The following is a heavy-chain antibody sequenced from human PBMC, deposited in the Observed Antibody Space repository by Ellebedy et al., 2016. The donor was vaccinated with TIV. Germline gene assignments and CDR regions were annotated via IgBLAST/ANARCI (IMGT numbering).Heavy chain of an antibody. J-gene: IGHJ4*02. D-gene: IGHD3-22*01. CDR1: GGSISSYY. CDR3: ASYDSSGYYRR. V-gene: IGHV4-4*07. CDR2: IYTSGST. Sequence: GSLRLSXTVSGGSISSYYWSWIRQPAGKGLEWIGRIYTSGSTNYNPSLKSRVTMSVDTSKNQFSLKLSSVTAADTAVYYCASYDSSGYYRRWGQGTLVTVSS.